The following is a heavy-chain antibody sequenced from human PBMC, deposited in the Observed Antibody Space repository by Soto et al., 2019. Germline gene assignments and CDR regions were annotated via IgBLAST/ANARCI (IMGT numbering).Heavy chain of an antibody. D-gene: IGHD3-9*01. CDR1: GFTFSSYA. Sequence: EMQLLESGGDLVQPGGSLRLSCAASGFTFSSYAMTWVRQAPGKGLEYVSAISGSGVTTYYADSMKGRFTISRDNSKNTLYLQMNSLRGEDTALYYCARDRDDIARVDAFDIWGQGTMVTVSS. CDR3: ARDRDDIARVDAFDI. CDR2: ISGSGVTT. V-gene: IGHV3-23*01. J-gene: IGHJ3*02.